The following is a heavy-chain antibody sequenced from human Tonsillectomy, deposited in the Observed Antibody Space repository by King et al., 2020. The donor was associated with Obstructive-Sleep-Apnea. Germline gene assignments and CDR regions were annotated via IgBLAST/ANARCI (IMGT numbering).Heavy chain of an antibody. D-gene: IGHD3-22*01. CDR2: IYYSGST. Sequence: VQLQESGPGLVKPSQTLSLTCTVSGGSFSSGAYYWSWIRQHPGKGLEWIGYIYYSGSTYYKSSLKSRVTISVDTSKNQFSLKLSSVTAADTAVYYCARSYYYDSSGPRGGYYFDYWGQGTLVTVSS. CDR1: GGSFSSGAYY. J-gene: IGHJ4*02. CDR3: ARSYYYDSSGPRGGYYFDY. V-gene: IGHV4-31*03.